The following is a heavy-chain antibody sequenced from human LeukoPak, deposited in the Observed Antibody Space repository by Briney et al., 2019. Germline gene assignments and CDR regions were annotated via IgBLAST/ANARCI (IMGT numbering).Heavy chain of an antibody. V-gene: IGHV1-46*01. D-gene: IGHD1-26*01. J-gene: IGHJ3*02. CDR1: GYTFTSYH. CDR3: ARGDGEGATIYAFDI. CDR2: INPSGGRT. Sequence: ASVKVSCKASGYTFTSYHMHWVRQAPGQGLEWVGIINPSGGRTSYAQKLQGRVTMTRDMSTSTVYMELSSLISEDTAVYYCARGDGEGATIYAFDIWGQGTMVTVSS.